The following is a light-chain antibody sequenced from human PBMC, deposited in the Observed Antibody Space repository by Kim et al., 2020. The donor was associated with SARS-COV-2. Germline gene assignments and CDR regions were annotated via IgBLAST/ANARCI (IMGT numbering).Light chain of an antibody. J-gene: IGLJ3*02. CDR1: QGRRQYA. CDR3: QAWGPGIRV. Sequence: SVKLPCTQVQGRRQYAVAWHPQRPGAGTRFLMKVHGDRSSDRGDGLRVRFSGSASGAERSLTISSLQSEDEADYYCQAWGPGIRVFGGGTQLTVL. CDR2: VHGDRSS. V-gene: IGLV4-69*01.